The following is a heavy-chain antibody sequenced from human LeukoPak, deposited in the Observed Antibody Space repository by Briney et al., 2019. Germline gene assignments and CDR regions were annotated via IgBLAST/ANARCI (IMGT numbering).Heavy chain of an antibody. Sequence: GGSLRLSCAASGFTFSSYSMNWVRQAPGKGLEWVSSISSSSSYIYYADSVKGRFTISRDNAKNSLYLQMNSLRAEDTAVYYCARESFLEWLYAFDIWGQGTMVTVSS. V-gene: IGHV3-21*01. CDR1: GFTFSSYS. D-gene: IGHD3-3*01. J-gene: IGHJ3*02. CDR2: ISSSSSYI. CDR3: ARESFLEWLYAFDI.